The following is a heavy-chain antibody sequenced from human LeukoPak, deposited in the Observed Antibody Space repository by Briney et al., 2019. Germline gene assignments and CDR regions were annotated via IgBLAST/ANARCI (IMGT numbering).Heavy chain of an antibody. D-gene: IGHD6-6*01. CDR3: ASPMAGSSSEN. V-gene: IGHV4-59*01. CDR1: GGSISSYY. J-gene: IGHJ4*02. Sequence: SETLSLTCTVSGGSISSYYWSWIRQPPGKGLEWIGYIYYSGSTNYNPPLKSRVTISVDTSKNQFSLKLSSVTAADAAVYYCASPMAGSSSENWGQGTLVTVSS. CDR2: IYYSGST.